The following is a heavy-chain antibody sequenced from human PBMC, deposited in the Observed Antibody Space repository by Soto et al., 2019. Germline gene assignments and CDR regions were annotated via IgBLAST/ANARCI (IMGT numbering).Heavy chain of an antibody. V-gene: IGHV4-31*03. Sequence: PSETLSLTCTVSGGSISSGGYYWSWIRQHPGKGLEWIGYIYYSGSTYYNPSLKSRVTTSVDTSKNQFSLKLSSVTAADTAVYYCARDSPNYYDSSGQPARHRAFDIWGQGTMVTVSS. CDR3: ARDSPNYYDSSGQPARHRAFDI. D-gene: IGHD3-22*01. CDR2: IYYSGST. CDR1: GGSISSGGYY. J-gene: IGHJ3*02.